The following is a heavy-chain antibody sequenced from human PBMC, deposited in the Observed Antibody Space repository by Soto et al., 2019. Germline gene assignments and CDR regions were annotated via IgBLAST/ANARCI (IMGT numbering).Heavy chain of an antibody. CDR3: ARDREEMALDY. CDR2: INPSGGST. Sequence: QVQLVQSGAEVKKPGASVKVSCKASGYTFTSYYMHWVRQAPGQGLEWMGIINPSGGSTSYAQKFQGRVTMTRDTSKSTVYMELSSLRSEDTAVYYCARDREEMALDYWGQGTLVTVSS. V-gene: IGHV1-46*03. J-gene: IGHJ4*02. CDR1: GYTFTSYY.